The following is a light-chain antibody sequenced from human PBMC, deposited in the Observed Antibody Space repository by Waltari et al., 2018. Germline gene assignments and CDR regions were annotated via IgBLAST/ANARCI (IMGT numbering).Light chain of an antibody. CDR3: CSYTTTTTWV. CDR1: GSDIGGFNY. J-gene: IGLJ3*02. Sequence: QSALTQPASVSGSPGQSITISCSGTGSDIGGFNYVSWYQQRPGKAPKLLMYGVSQRPSGVSDRFSGSKSGNRASLTISGLQAEDDSDYYCCSYTTTTTWVFGGGTKLTVL. V-gene: IGLV2-14*03. CDR2: GVS.